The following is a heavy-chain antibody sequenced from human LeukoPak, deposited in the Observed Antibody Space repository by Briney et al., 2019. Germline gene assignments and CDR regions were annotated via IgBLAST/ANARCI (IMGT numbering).Heavy chain of an antibody. J-gene: IGHJ1*01. V-gene: IGHV3-21*01. CDR3: ATYSILNAREFRY. CDR1: GFTFGSYS. CDR2: ISSSSSYI. Sequence: PGGSLRLSCAASGFTFGSYSMNWVRQAPGKGLEWVSSISSSSSYIYYADSVKGRFTISRDNAKNSVYLQMNSLGADDTAVYYCATYSILNAREFRYWGQGTLVTVTS. D-gene: IGHD4-11*01.